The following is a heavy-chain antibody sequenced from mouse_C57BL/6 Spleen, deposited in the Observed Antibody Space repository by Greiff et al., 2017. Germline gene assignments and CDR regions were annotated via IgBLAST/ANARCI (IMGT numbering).Heavy chain of an antibody. J-gene: IGHJ3*01. CDR3: AREGYGGWFAY. V-gene: IGHV5-4*01. Sequence: DVKLVESGGGLVKPGGSLKLSCAASGFTFSSYAMSWVRQTPEKRLEWVATISDGGSYTYYPDNVKGRFTISRDNAKNNLYLQMSHLKSEDTAMYYCAREGYGGWFAYWGQGTLVTVSA. D-gene: IGHD3-1*01. CDR1: GFTFSSYA. CDR2: ISDGGSYT.